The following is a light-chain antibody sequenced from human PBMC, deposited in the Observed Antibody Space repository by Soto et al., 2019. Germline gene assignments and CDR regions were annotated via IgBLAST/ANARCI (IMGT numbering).Light chain of an antibody. CDR2: GNR. CDR3: QAYDDSLTAFV. V-gene: IGLV1-40*03. CDR1: NSNLGAGYD. J-gene: IGLJ3*02. Sequence: QSALTQPPSVSGAPGQRVTISCTGNNSNLGAGYDVHWYQQLPGAAPKLVIFGNRNRPSGVPERFSGSKSGASASLAITGLQAEDEADYYCQAYDDSLTAFVFCGGTKVTVL.